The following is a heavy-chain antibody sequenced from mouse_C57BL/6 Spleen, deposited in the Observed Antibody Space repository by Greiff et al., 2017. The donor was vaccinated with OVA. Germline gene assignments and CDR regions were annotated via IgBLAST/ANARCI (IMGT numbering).Heavy chain of an antibody. D-gene: IGHD1-1*01. CDR1: GYTFTDYN. CDR3: ASESYYGSSYFDY. J-gene: IGHJ2*01. Sequence: VQLQQSGPELVKPGASVKMSCKASGYTFTDYNMHWVKQSHGKSLEWIGYINPNNGGTSYNQKFKGKATLTVNKSSSTAYMELRSLTSEDSAVYYCASESYYGSSYFDYWGQGTTLTVSS. V-gene: IGHV1-22*01. CDR2: INPNNGGT.